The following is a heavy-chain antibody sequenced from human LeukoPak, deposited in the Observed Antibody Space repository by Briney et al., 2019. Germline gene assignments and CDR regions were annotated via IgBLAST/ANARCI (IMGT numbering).Heavy chain of an antibody. D-gene: IGHD1-26*01. CDR3: ARDPEEGGSYAGDFDY. J-gene: IGHJ4*02. Sequence: ASVKVSCKASGGTFSSYAISWVRQAPGQGLEWMGGIIPIFGTANYAQKFQGRVTITADKSTSTAYMELSSLRSEDTAVYYRARDPEEGGSYAGDFDYWGQGTLVTVSS. CDR1: GGTFSSYA. V-gene: IGHV1-69*06. CDR2: IIPIFGTA.